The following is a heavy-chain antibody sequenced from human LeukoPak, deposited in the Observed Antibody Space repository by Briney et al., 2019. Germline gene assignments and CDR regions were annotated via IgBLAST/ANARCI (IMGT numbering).Heavy chain of an antibody. V-gene: IGHV3-21*01. CDR2: ISSSSSYI. CDR1: GFTLSSYS. Sequence: GGSLRLSCAASGFTLSSYSMNWVRQAPGKGLEWVSSISSSSSYIYFADSVKGRFTISRDNDKKLLFLQMNSLRDEDTAVYYCARDSGVGPCLFCSGFDIWGQGTMVTVSS. CDR3: ARDSGVGPCLFCSGFDI. D-gene: IGHD1-26*01. J-gene: IGHJ3*02.